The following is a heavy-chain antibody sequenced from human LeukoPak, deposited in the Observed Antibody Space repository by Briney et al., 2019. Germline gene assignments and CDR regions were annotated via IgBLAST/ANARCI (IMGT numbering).Heavy chain of an antibody. D-gene: IGHD3-22*01. CDR3: ARQRRYYDSSAYYFDY. CDR2: IYYSGST. CDR1: GGSFSGYY. J-gene: IGHJ4*02. Sequence: PSETLSLTCAVYGGSFSGYYWSWIRQPPGKGLEWIGSIYYSGSTYYNPSLKSRVTISVDTSKNQFSLKLSSVTAADTAVYYCARQRRYYDSSAYYFDYWGQGTLVTVSS. V-gene: IGHV4-34*01.